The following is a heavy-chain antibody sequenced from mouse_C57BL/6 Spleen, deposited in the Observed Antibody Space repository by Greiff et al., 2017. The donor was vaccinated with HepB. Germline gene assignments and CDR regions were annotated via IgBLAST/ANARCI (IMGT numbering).Heavy chain of an antibody. CDR1: GFTFSDYG. CDR2: ISSGSSTI. D-gene: IGHD1-1*01. CDR3: ARRYYGSSYYFNY. Sequence: EVQRVESGGGLVKPGGSLKLSCAASGFTFSDYGMHWVRQAPEKGLEWVAYISSGSSTIYYADTVKGRFTISRDNAKNTLFLQMTSLSSEDTAMYYCARRYYGSSYYFNYWGQGTTLTVSS. V-gene: IGHV5-17*01. J-gene: IGHJ2*01.